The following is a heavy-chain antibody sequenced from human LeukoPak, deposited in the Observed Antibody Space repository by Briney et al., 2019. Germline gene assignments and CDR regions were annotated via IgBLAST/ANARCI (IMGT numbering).Heavy chain of an antibody. CDR3: ARQRVNKWNNLWSFDY. Sequence: TSETLSLTCTVSGGSISSYYWSWIRQPPGKGLEWIGYIYYTGSTNYNPSLKSRVTISLDMSKNQFSLKLSSMTAADTAVYYCARQRVNKWNNLWSFDYWGQGTLVTVSS. CDR1: GGSISSYY. J-gene: IGHJ4*02. V-gene: IGHV4-59*08. D-gene: IGHD1/OR15-1a*01. CDR2: IYYTGST.